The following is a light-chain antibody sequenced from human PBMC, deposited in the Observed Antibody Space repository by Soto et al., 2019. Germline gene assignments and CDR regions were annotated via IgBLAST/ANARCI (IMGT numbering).Light chain of an antibody. Sequence: EIVLTQSPATLSLSPGERATLSCRASQSVSSYLAWYQQKPGQAPRLLIYDASNRATGIPARFSGSGSGTDFTLTISSLEPEDFSVYYCQQRSKPAITFGQGTRLEMK. CDR2: DAS. CDR1: QSVSSY. CDR3: QQRSKPAIT. J-gene: IGKJ5*01. V-gene: IGKV3-11*01.